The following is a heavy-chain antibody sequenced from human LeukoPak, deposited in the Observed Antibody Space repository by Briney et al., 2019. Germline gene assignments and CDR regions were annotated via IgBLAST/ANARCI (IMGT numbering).Heavy chain of an antibody. V-gene: IGHV3-23*01. Sequence: GGSLRLSCAASGFTFSNYGMSWVRQAPGKGLEWVSSISGIGDNTYYAHSVKGRFTISRDNSKNTLYLQMNSLRAEDTAVYYCARDNRHWNYWGEYYYDYYYMDVWGKGTTVTVSS. J-gene: IGHJ6*03. D-gene: IGHD1-7*01. CDR3: ARDNRHWNYWGEYYYDYYYMDV. CDR1: GFTFSNYG. CDR2: ISGIGDNT.